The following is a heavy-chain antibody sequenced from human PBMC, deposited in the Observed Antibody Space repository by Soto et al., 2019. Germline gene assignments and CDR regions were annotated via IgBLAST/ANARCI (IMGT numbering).Heavy chain of an antibody. Sequence: QVHLVQSGAEVKKPGASVKVSCKGSGYDFTTYGITWVRQAPGQGLEWMAWISAHNGNTDYAQKLQGRVTVTRDTSTSKAYTERRSLRSDDTAVYYWARGRYVDYWGQGALVTVSA. D-gene: IGHD1-1*01. J-gene: IGHJ4*02. V-gene: IGHV1-18*01. CDR3: ARGRYVDY. CDR2: ISAHNGNT. CDR1: GYDFTTYG.